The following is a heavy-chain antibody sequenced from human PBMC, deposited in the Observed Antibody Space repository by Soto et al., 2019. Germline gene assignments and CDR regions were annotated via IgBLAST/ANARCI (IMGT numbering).Heavy chain of an antibody. CDR2: ISSSSSYT. Sequence: GGSLRLSCAASGFTFSDYYMSWIRQAPGKGLEWVSYISSSSSYTNYADSVEGRFTISRDNAKNSLYLQMNSLRAEDAAVYYCARCFFDSSGSFDIWGQGTMVTVSS. V-gene: IGHV3-11*06. CDR3: ARCFFDSSGSFDI. CDR1: GFTFSDYY. J-gene: IGHJ3*02. D-gene: IGHD3-22*01.